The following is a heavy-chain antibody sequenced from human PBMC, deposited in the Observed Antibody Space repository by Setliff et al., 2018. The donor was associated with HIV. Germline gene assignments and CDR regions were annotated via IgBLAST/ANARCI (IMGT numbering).Heavy chain of an antibody. CDR1: GDSISSGSNY. CDR3: ARASSDIPGVDSNYFDD. D-gene: IGHD2-2*01. Sequence: PSETLSLTCTVSGDSISSGSNYWSWIRQPAGKGLEWIGRIYTSGPRYNPSLENRVTISLDTSKSQFFLMLSSVTAAATAVYYCARASSDIPGVDSNYFDDWGQGTLVTVS. V-gene: IGHV4-61*02. J-gene: IGHJ4*02. CDR2: IYTSGP.